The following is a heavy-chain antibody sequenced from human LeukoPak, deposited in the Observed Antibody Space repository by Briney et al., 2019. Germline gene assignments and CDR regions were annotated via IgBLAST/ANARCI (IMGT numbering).Heavy chain of an antibody. CDR3: ARRIAAAGNDAFDI. J-gene: IGHJ3*02. CDR2: ISSSSSTI. CDR1: GFTFSSYS. V-gene: IGHV3-48*01. Sequence: PGGSPRLSCAASGFTFSSYSMNWVRQAPGKGLEWVSYISSSSSTIYYADSVKGRFTISRDNAKNSLYLQMNSLRAEDTAVYYCARRIAAAGNDAFDIWGQGTMVTVSS. D-gene: IGHD6-13*01.